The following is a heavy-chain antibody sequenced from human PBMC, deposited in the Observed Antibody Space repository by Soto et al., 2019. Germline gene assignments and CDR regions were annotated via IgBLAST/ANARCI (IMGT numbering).Heavy chain of an antibody. CDR3: XXXPXQXXXXXYXP. Sequence: QVQLVQSGAEVKKPGYSVKVSCKASGGTFSSYTISWVRQAPGXGXEWMGRIIPILGIANYAQKFQGRVTITADKSTXXXXXXXXXXXXXXXXXXXXXXXPXQXXXXXYXPWGQGSLVTVSS. CDR2: IIPILGIA. V-gene: IGHV1-69*02. CDR1: GGTFSSYT. J-gene: IGHJ5*02.